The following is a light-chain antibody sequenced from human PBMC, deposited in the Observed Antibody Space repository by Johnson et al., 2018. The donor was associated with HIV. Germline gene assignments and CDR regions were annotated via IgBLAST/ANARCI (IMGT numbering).Light chain of an antibody. CDR2: ENN. Sequence: QSVLTQPPSVSAAPGQKVTISCSGTSSNIESHYVSWYQQVPGTAPKLLIYENNKRPSRIPDRFSGSKSGTSATLAITGLPTGDEADYYCATWDHSLTAHYVFGTGTKVTVL. CDR1: SSNIESHY. J-gene: IGLJ1*01. CDR3: ATWDHSLTAHYV. V-gene: IGLV1-51*02.